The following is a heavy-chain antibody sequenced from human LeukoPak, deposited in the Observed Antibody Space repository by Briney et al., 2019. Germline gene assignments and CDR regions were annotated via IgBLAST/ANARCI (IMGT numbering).Heavy chain of an antibody. Sequence: ASVKVSCKASGYTFTSYGISWVRQAPGQGLEWMGWMNPNSLNTGYAQRFQGRITLTRNTSIGTAYMELRSLRSEDTAVYYCARGTALSGTSDYLDSWGQGTLVTVSS. CDR1: GYTFTSYG. CDR2: MNPNSLNT. CDR3: ARGTALSGTSDYLDS. D-gene: IGHD6-19*01. J-gene: IGHJ4*02. V-gene: IGHV1-8*03.